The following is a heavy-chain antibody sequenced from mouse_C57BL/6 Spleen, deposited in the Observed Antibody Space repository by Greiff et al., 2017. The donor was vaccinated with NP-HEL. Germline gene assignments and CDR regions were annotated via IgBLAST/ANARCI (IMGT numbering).Heavy chain of an antibody. J-gene: IGHJ1*03. D-gene: IGHD1-1*01. CDR1: GFTFSSYG. Sequence: EVKLVESGGDLVKPGGSLKLSCAASGFTFSSYGMSWVRQTPDKRLEWVATISSGGSYTYYPDSVKGRFTISRDNAKNTLYLQMSSLKSEDTAMYYCARINLLLRYFDVWGTGTTVTVSS. V-gene: IGHV5-6*01. CDR3: ARINLLLRYFDV. CDR2: ISSGGSYT.